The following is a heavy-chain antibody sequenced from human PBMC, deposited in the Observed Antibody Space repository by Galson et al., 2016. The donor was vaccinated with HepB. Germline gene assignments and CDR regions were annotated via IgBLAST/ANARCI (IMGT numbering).Heavy chain of an antibody. CDR3: AKDVGLETGTFGMDV. D-gene: IGHD1-7*01. CDR2: ITWNGVII. J-gene: IGHJ6*04. CDR1: GFTFDDYA. Sequence: SLRLSCAVSGFTFDDYAMHWVRQAPGKGLEWVSGITWNGVIIGYADSVKGRFTISRDNAKTSLYLQLNSLRAEDTAFYYCAKDVGLETGTFGMDVWGKGTTVAVSS. V-gene: IGHV3-9*01.